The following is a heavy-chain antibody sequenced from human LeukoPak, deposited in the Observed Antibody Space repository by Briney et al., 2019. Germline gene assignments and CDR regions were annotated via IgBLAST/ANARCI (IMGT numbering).Heavy chain of an antibody. CDR1: GFSLSTSGVG. CDR2: IYWDDDK. D-gene: IGHD5-24*01. Sequence: SGPTLVKPTQTLTLTCTFSGFSLSTSGVGVGWIRQPPVKALEWLALIYWDDDKRYSPSLKSRLTITKDTSKNQVVLTMTNMDPVDTATYYCAHTGLKEMSTIYDYFDYWGQGTLVTVSS. CDR3: AHTGLKEMSTIYDYFDY. J-gene: IGHJ4*02. V-gene: IGHV2-5*02.